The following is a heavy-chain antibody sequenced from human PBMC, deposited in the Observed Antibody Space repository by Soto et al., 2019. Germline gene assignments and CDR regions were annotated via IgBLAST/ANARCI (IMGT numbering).Heavy chain of an antibody. CDR2: ISYDGSNK. V-gene: IGHV3-30*18. CDR3: AKDPHIVVATPEGGFDY. Sequence: QVQLVESGGGVVQPGRSLRLSCAASGFTFSSYGMHWVRQAPGKGLEWVAVISYDGSNKYYADSVKGRFTISRDNSKNTLYLQMNSLRAEDTAVYYCAKDPHIVVATPEGGFDYWGQGTLVTVSS. D-gene: IGHD2-21*01. CDR1: GFTFSSYG. J-gene: IGHJ4*02.